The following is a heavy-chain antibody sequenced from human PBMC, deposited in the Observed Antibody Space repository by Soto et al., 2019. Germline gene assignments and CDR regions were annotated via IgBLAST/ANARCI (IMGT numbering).Heavy chain of an antibody. CDR2: IYFTGNT. J-gene: IGHJ5*02. Sequence: SETLSLTCTVSGGSISSYYWSWIRQSPGRGLEWIGYIYFTGNTNYNPSLKSRVTISVDTSNNQFSPKLSSVTSADTAVYYCARDRGDSGWYNWFDPWGQGTLVTVSS. CDR1: GGSISSYY. D-gene: IGHD6-19*01. V-gene: IGHV4-59*01. CDR3: ARDRGDSGWYNWFDP.